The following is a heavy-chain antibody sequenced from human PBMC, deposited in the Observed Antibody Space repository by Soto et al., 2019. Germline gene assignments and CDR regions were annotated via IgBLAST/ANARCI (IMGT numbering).Heavy chain of an antibody. CDR1: GDSVSSNTAT. J-gene: IGHJ5*01. CDR3: ARLIGNSWLDS. D-gene: IGHD3-16*01. Sequence: SQTLSLTCAISGDSVSSNTATWDWIRQFPSRGLEWLGRTYYRSKWYNDYAVSVKSRITINPDTPNNQLSLQLNSVTPDDTAVYYCARLIGNSWLDSWGQGTLVTVSA. CDR2: TYYRSKWYN. V-gene: IGHV6-1*01.